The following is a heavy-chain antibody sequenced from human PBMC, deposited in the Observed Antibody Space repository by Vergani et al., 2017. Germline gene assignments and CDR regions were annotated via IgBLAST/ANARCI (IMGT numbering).Heavy chain of an antibody. CDR1: GFTFSSYS. J-gene: IGHJ6*02. CDR3: ARDQRLQAWGGYYYYGMDV. D-gene: IGHD4-11*01. V-gene: IGHV3-48*01. CDR2: ISSSSSTI. Sequence: EVQLVESGGGLVQPGGSLRLSCAASGFTFSSYSMNWVRQAPGKGLGWVSYISSSSSTIYYADSVKGRFTISRDNAKNSLYLQMNSLRAEDTAVYYCARDQRLQAWGGYYYYGMDVWGQGTTVIVSS.